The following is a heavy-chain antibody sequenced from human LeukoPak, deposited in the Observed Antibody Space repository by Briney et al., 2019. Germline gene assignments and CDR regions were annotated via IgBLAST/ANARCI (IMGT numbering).Heavy chain of an antibody. J-gene: IGHJ4*02. CDR3: ARMMSGSYSYFDY. CDR2: INHSGST. D-gene: IGHD1-26*01. Sequence: SETLSLTCTVSGGSISSSSYYWNWIRQPPGKGLEWIGEINHSGSTNYNPSLKSRVTISVDMSKNQFSLKLSSVTAADTAVYFCARMMSGSYSYFDYWGQGTLVTVSS. V-gene: IGHV4-39*07. CDR1: GGSISSSSYY.